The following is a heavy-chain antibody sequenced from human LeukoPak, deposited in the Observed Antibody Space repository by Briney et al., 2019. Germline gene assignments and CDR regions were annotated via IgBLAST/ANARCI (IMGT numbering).Heavy chain of an antibody. J-gene: IGHJ4*02. Sequence: GESLKISCKGSGYSFTTYWIGWVRQMPGKGLEWMGIIYPGDSDARYSLSFQGQVTISADKSISTAYLQWSSLKASDTAMYYCARLKNSGSYYEALDYWGQGTLVTVSS. CDR2: IYPGDSDA. CDR3: ARLKNSGSYYEALDY. V-gene: IGHV5-51*01. CDR1: GYSFTTYW. D-gene: IGHD1-26*01.